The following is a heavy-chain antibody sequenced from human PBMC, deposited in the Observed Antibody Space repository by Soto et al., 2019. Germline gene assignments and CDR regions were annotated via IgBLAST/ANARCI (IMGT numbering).Heavy chain of an antibody. J-gene: IGHJ6*02. CDR2: IAWNSDII. CDR3: AKDHYGSAIYGMDV. V-gene: IGHV3-9*01. Sequence: EVQLVESGGGLVQPGRSLRLSCAASGFSFEDYAMHWVRQAPGKGLEWGSGIAWNSDIIGYADSVKGRFTISRDNGKNSMYLQMNSLRPEDTALYYCAKDHYGSAIYGMDVWGQGTTVTVSS. D-gene: IGHD3-10*01. CDR1: GFSFEDYA.